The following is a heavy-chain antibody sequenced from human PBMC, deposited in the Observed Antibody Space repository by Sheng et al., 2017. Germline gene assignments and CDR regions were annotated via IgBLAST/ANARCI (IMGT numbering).Heavy chain of an antibody. D-gene: IGHD2-2*01. CDR2: IYHSGST. J-gene: IGHJ6*02. Sequence: QVQLQESGPGLVKPSETLSLTCAVSGYSISSGYYWGWIRQPPGKGLEWIGSIYHSGSTYYNPSLKSRVTISVDTSKNQFSLKLSSVTAADTAVYYCARDLLVVVPAAKKRDYYYGMDVWGQGTTVTVSS. CDR1: GYSISSGYY. V-gene: IGHV4-38-2*02. CDR3: ARDLLVVVPAAKKRDYYYGMDV.